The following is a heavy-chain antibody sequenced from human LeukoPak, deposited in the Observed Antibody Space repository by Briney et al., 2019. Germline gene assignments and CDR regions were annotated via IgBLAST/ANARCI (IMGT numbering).Heavy chain of an antibody. CDR2: ISGSGGST. CDR1: GVTFSNDS. Sequence: GGSLRLSCAASGVTFSNDSMSCVRQAPGKGLEWVSAISGSGGSTYYADSVKGRFTISRDNSKNTLYLQMTSLSAKDSAVYYCARYYTSTSCEDSSYHGKDVWGQGTTVTVSS. V-gene: IGHV3-23*01. D-gene: IGHD2-2*01. CDR3: ARYYTSTSCEDSSYHGKDV. J-gene: IGHJ6*02.